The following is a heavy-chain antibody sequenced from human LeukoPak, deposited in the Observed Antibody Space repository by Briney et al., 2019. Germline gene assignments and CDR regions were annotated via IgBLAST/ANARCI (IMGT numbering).Heavy chain of an antibody. CDR2: IYTSGST. Sequence: PSETLSLTCTVSGGSINGYYWSWIRQPAGKGLEWIGHIYTSGSTNYNPSLKSRVTMSVDTSKNKFSLKLSSVTATDTAVYYCARDLLDSGSYLTVDYFDYWGQGTLVTVSS. V-gene: IGHV4-4*07. J-gene: IGHJ4*02. CDR3: ARDLLDSGSYLTVDYFDY. D-gene: IGHD1-26*01. CDR1: GGSINGYY.